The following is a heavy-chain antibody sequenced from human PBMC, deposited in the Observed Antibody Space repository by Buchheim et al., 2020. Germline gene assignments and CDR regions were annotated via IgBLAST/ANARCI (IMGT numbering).Heavy chain of an antibody. CDR3: ARGGTAAAFDY. CDR1: GFTFSPYW. J-gene: IGHJ4*02. V-gene: IGHV3-7*01. Sequence: EVQLVESGGGLVQPGGSLRLSCAASGFTFSPYWMSWVRQAPGKGLKWVANIKHDGSEKSYVDSVKGRFTISRDSAKNSLYLQMNSLRAEDTAVYYCARGGTAAAFDYWGQGTL. CDR2: IKHDGSEK. D-gene: IGHD6-13*01.